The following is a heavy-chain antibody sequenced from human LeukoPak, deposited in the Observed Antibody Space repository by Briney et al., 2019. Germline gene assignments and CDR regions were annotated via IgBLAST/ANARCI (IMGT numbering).Heavy chain of an antibody. CDR1: GGTFISYA. CDR3: ARGSAIHGTVSQDY. CDR2: IIPIFGTA. Sequence: GASVKVSCKASGGTFISYAISWVGQAPGQGREWMGGIIPIFGTANYAQKFQGRVTITADESTSTAYMELSSLRSEDTAVYYCARGSAIHGTVSQDYWGQGTLVTVSS. D-gene: IGHD2-2*02. V-gene: IGHV1-69*13. J-gene: IGHJ4*02.